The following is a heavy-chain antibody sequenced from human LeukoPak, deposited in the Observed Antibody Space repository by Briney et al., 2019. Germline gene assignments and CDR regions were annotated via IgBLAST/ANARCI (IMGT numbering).Heavy chain of an antibody. J-gene: IGHJ4*02. CDR2: ISSSGSTI. CDR1: GFTLSDYY. D-gene: IGHD5-18*01. Sequence: PGGSLRLSCAASGFTLSDYYMSWIRQAPGKGLEGVSYISSSGSTIYYADSVKGRFTISRDNAKNSLYLQMNSLRAEDTAVYYCASYVDTAAYFDYWGQGTLVTVSS. V-gene: IGHV3-11*01. CDR3: ASYVDTAAYFDY.